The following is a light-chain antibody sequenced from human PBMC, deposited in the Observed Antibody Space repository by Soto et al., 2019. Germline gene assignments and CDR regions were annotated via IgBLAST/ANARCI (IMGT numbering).Light chain of an antibody. Sequence: QSVLTQPPSASGTPGQRVTISCSGSSSNIGSNYVFWYQQFPGMAPKLLIYRNNQRPSGVPDRFSGSKSGTSASLAIAGLRSEDESDYYCASWDDSLNGPVFGGGTKLTVL. CDR1: SSNIGSNY. CDR2: RNN. CDR3: ASWDDSLNGPV. J-gene: IGLJ3*02. V-gene: IGLV1-47*01.